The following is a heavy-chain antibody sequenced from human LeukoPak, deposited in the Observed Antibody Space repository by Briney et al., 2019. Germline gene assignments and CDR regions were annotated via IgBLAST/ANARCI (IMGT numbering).Heavy chain of an antibody. V-gene: IGHV3-30-3*01. CDR1: GFTFSSYA. J-gene: IGHJ4*02. D-gene: IGHD1-14*01. Sequence: PGGSLRLSCAASGFTFSSYAMHWVRQAPGKGLEWVAVISYDGSNKYYADSVKGRFTISRDNSKNTLYLQMNSLRAEDTAVYYCARDEPATGDYWGQGTLVTVSS. CDR2: ISYDGSNK. CDR3: ARDEPATGDY.